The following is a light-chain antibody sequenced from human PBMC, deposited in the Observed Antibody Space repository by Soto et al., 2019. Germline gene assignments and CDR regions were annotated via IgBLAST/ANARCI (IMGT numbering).Light chain of an antibody. J-gene: IGKJ2*01. CDR2: AAS. V-gene: IGKV1-39*01. CDR3: QQSYSTPRT. CDR1: QSISSC. Sequence: DIQMTQSPSSLSASVGDRVTITCRASQSISSCLNWYQQKPGKAPNLLIYAASSLQSGVPSRFSGSGSGTDFTLTISSLQPEDFATYHCQQSYSTPRTFGQGTKLEIK.